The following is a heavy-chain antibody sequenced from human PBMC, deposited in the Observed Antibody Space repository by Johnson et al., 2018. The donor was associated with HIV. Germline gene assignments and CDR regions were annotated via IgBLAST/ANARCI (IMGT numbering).Heavy chain of an antibody. CDR1: RFSFDDYA. V-gene: IGHV3-9*01. CDR2: ICWNSGSI. D-gene: IGHD3-10*01. CDR3: AQDRFSDGSGAGSDAFVS. J-gene: IGHJ3*02. Sequence: VQLVESGGGLVQPGRSLRLSCIASRFSFDDYALHWVRQAPGKGLEWVSGICWNSGSIGYVDSVKGRFTVSSDNAENSLYLQMNSLRTEDTALYYCAQDRFSDGSGAGSDAFVSWGQGTVVTVSS.